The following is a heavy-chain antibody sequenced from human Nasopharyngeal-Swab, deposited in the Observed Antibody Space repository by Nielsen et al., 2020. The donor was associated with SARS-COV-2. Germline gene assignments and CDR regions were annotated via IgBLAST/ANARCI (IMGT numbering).Heavy chain of an antibody. Sequence: GGPLRLSCVASGATSSTYWMHWVRQAPGKGLVWVSRVNQDGSRTDYADSVRGRFTISRDNAKNTLYLQMDSLRVEDTAVYYCVKHQGSSSDQWGQGTLVTVSS. J-gene: IGHJ4*02. V-gene: IGHV3-74*01. CDR1: GATSSTYW. CDR3: VKHQGSSSDQ. CDR2: VNQDGSRT.